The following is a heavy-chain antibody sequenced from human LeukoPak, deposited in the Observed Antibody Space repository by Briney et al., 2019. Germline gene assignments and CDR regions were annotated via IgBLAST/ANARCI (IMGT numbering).Heavy chain of an antibody. V-gene: IGHV3-7*01. CDR2: IKQDGSEQ. J-gene: IGHJ3*02. D-gene: IGHD2-8*02. Sequence: GGSLRLSCVDSGFTFSSHRMSWVRHAPGKWLEWVADIKQDGSEQYYVDSVRGRFTISRDNGKNSLYLQMNSLRVEDTAVYFCARDSTGWQADSFDIWGQGTMVTVSS. CDR3: ARDSTGWQADSFDI. CDR1: GFTFSSHR.